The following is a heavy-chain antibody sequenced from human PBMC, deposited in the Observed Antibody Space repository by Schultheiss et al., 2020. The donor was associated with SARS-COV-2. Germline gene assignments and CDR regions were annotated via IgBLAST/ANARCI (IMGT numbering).Heavy chain of an antibody. Sequence: GESLKISCAASGFTFSSYSMNWVRQAPGKGLEWVSSISSSSHYKYYADSLKGRFTISRDNAKNSLYLQMNSLRPEDTAVYYCARVQYFDWVGLYWGQGTLVTVSS. D-gene: IGHD3-9*01. J-gene: IGHJ4*02. CDR3: ARVQYFDWVGLY. CDR1: GFTFSSYS. V-gene: IGHV3-21*01. CDR2: ISSSSHYK.